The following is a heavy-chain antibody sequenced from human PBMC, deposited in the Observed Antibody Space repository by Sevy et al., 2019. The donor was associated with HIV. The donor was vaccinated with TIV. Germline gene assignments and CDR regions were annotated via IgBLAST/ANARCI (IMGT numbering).Heavy chain of an antibody. V-gene: IGHV3-23*01. Sequence: GGSLRLSCAASGFRFSSFAMIWVRQAPGKGLEWVSEICGGVGSTYYAASVKGRFTSSRDNSKNTVYLQLRSLRAEDRALDYCAKGCASEYSGADSSDYWGQGTMVTVSS. CDR3: AKGCASEYSGADSSDY. D-gene: IGHD2-21*01. J-gene: IGHJ3*01. CDR2: ICGGVGST. CDR1: GFRFSSFA.